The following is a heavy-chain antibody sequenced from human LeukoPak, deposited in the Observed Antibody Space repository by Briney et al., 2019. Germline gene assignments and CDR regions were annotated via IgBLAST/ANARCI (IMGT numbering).Heavy chain of an antibody. CDR1: GFTFSSYS. V-gene: IGHV3-21*01. CDR2: ISSSSSYI. D-gene: IGHD2-8*01. Sequence: GGSLRLSCAASGFTFSSYSMNWVRQAPGKGLEWVSSISSSSSYIYYADSVKGRFTISRDNANNSLYLQMNSLRAEDTAVYYCARDLTEDIVLMVYAIRAFDIWGQGTMVTVSS. CDR3: ARDLTEDIVLMVYAIRAFDI. J-gene: IGHJ3*02.